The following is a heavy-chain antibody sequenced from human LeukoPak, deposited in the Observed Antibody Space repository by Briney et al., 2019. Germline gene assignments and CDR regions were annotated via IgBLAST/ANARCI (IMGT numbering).Heavy chain of an antibody. CDR1: GFTFDDYA. J-gene: IGHJ4*02. CDR3: ASSSTTWGFDY. CDR2: ISWNSGSI. D-gene: IGHD2-2*01. V-gene: IGHV3-9*01. Sequence: GGSLRLSCRASGFTFDDYATHWVRQAPGKGLEWVSGISWNSGSIGYTDSVKGRFTISRDNAKNSLYLQMNSLRAEDTALYYCASSSTTWGFDYWGQGTLVTVSS.